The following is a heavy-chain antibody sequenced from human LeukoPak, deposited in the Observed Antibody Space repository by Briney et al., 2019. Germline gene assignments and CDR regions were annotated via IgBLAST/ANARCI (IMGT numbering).Heavy chain of an antibody. CDR1: GFPFSSYG. D-gene: IGHD3-3*01. Sequence: GGSLRLSCAASGFPFSSYGMHWVRQAPGKGLGGVAFIRYDGSNKYYADSVKGRFTISRDNSKNTLYLQMNSLRAEDTAVYYCAKADFWSGYYVYYYYMDVWGKGTTVTVSS. J-gene: IGHJ6*03. V-gene: IGHV3-30*02. CDR3: AKADFWSGYYVYYYYMDV. CDR2: IRYDGSNK.